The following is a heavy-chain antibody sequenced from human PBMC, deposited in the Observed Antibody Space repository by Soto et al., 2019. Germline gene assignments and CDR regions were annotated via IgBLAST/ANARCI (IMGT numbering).Heavy chain of an antibody. D-gene: IGHD3-9*01. Sequence: ASVKVSCKASGDTFSTYAISWVRQAPGQGLEWMGGIIPKFGTTNYAQKFQGRLTISADESASTAYMELGSLRFEDTAVYFCARYFDPSTGFYYYYGMDVWGQGTTVTVSS. CDR2: IIPKFGTT. CDR1: GDTFSTYA. V-gene: IGHV1-69*13. J-gene: IGHJ6*02. CDR3: ARYFDPSTGFYYYYGMDV.